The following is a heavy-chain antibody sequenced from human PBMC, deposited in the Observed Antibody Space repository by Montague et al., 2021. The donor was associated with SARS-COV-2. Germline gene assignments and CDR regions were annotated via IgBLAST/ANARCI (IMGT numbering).Heavy chain of an antibody. CDR2: INTGGNT. J-gene: IGHJ5*02. CDR1: GFPVSSNN. D-gene: IGHD6-19*01. V-gene: IGHV3-53*01. Sequence: SLRLSCAASGFPVSSNNMHWVRQAPGKGLEWVSAINTGGNTHYADSVKGRLIISRDQSKNTLELQMNSLRAEDTAVYYCAREANRRYSSTAWFDPWGQGTLVTVSP. CDR3: AREANRRYSSTAWFDP.